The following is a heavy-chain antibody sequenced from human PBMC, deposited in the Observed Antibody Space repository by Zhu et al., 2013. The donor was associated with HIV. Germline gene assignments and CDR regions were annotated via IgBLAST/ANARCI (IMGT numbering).Heavy chain of an antibody. J-gene: IGHJ6*02. CDR3: ARDLILAATRGYYYYGMDV. CDR2: IIPIFGTA. CDR1: GGTFSSYA. D-gene: IGHD2-15*01. V-gene: IGHV1-69*06. Sequence: QVQLVQSGAEVKKPGSSVKVSCKASGGTFSSYAISWVRQAPGQGLEWMGGIIPIFGTANYAQRFQGRVTITADKSTSTAYMELSSLRSEDTAVYYCARDLILAATRGYYYYGMDVWGQGTTVTVSS.